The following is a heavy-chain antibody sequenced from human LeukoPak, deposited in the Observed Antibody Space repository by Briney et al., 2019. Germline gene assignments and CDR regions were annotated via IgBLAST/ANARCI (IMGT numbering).Heavy chain of an antibody. CDR1: GYSLSSGDY. V-gene: IGHV4-38-2*01. CDR2: IFHSGST. D-gene: IGHD3-10*01. Sequence: PSETLSLTCAVSGYSLSSGDYWGWIRQSPGKGLEWIGNIFHSGSTYHNPSLKSRVTISVDTSKNESSLKLSSVTAADTAVYYCARGIYYLIEYWGQGTLVTVSS. J-gene: IGHJ4*02. CDR3: ARGIYYLIEY.